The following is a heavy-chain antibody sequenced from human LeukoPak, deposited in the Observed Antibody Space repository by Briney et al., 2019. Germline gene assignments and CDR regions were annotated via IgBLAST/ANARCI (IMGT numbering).Heavy chain of an antibody. CDR1: GGSISSYY. CDR3: ARGKGSATFDY. D-gene: IGHD1-26*01. Sequence: SETLSLTCTVSGGSISSYYWSWIRQPPGKGLEWIGYIYYSGSTNYNPSLKSRATISVDTSKNQFSLKLSSVTAADTAVYYCARGKGSATFDYWGQGTLVTVSS. CDR2: IYYSGST. V-gene: IGHV4-59*01. J-gene: IGHJ4*02.